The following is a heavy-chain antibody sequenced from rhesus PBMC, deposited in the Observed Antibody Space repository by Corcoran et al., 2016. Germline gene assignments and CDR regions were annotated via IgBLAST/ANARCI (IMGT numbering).Heavy chain of an antibody. Sequence: QVQLQESGPGLVKPSETLSLTCAVSGYSISNGYYWGWIRQPPGKGLEYIGYISGSRWSTAYNPSLKRRVTIAKDTSKNQFSRKLSSVTAADTAVYYCARDGLRYYNFWSGPERDFDYWGQGVLVTVSS. D-gene: IGHD3-3*01. CDR2: ISGSRWST. V-gene: IGHV4-99*02. J-gene: IGHJ4*01. CDR3: ARDGLRYYNFWSGPERDFDY. CDR1: GYSISNGYY.